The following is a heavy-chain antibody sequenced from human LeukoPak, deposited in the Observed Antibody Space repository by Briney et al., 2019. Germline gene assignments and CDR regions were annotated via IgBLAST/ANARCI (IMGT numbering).Heavy chain of an antibody. J-gene: IGHJ6*03. CDR2: INPNSGGT. V-gene: IGHV1-2*02. Sequence: ASVKVSCKASGYTFTGYYMHWVRQAPGQGLERMGWINPNSGGTNYAQKFQGRVTMTRDTSISTAYMELSRLRSDDTAVYYCARSPGGATLYYYYMDVWGKGTTVTISS. CDR3: ARSPGGATLYYYYMDV. D-gene: IGHD1-26*01. CDR1: GYTFTGYY.